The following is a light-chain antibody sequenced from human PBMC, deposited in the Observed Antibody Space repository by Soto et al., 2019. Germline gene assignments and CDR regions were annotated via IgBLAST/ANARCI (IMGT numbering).Light chain of an antibody. V-gene: IGKV3-20*01. CDR3: HQHGGSPET. CDR2: DAS. CDR1: QSVRSS. J-gene: IGKJ1*01. Sequence: EIVLTQSPATLSLSPGERATLSCRATQSVRSSLAWYRQQPGQAPRLLIYDASRRATGIPDRFIGSGSGTEFILTISRLEPDDFAIYHCHQHGGSPETFGQGTKVDI.